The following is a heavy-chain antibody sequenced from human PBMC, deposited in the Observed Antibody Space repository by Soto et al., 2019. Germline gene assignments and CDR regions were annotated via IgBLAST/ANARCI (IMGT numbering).Heavy chain of an antibody. CDR3: AKDRPRITPDPPCD. CDR1: GLTFSSYG. J-gene: IGHJ4*02. CDR2: ISYDGSNK. Sequence: QVHLVESGGGVVQPGRSLRRSCAASGLTFSSYGMHWVRQAPGKGLELVAVISYDGSNKYYADSVKGRFTISRDNSKNTLYLQVNSLRAEDTAVYYCAKDRPRITPDPPCDWGQGTLVSVSS. V-gene: IGHV3-30*18. D-gene: IGHD3-10*01.